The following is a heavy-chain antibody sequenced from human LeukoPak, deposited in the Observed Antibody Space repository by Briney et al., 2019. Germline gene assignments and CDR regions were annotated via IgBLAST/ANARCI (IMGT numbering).Heavy chain of an antibody. D-gene: IGHD3-10*01. CDR3: AREITMVRGVIDY. J-gene: IGHJ4*02. CDR1: GFTFSDYY. V-gene: IGHV3-11*01. CDR2: ISSSGSTI. Sequence: PGGSLRLSCAASGFTFSDYYMSWIRQAPGKGLEWVSYISSSGSTIYYADSVKGRLTISRDNATNSLYLQMNSLRAEDTAVYYCAREITMVRGVIDYWGQGTLVTVSS.